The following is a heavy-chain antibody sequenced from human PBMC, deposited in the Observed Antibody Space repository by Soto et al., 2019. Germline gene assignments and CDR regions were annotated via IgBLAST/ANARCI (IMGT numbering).Heavy chain of an antibody. CDR3: ASLYCSSTSCYLYYYYYMDV. Sequence: SETLSLTCTVSGGSISSYYWSWIRQPPGKGLEWIGSIYYSGSTNYNPSLKSRVTISVDTSKNQFSLKLSSVTAADTAVYYCASLYCSSTSCYLYYYYYMDVWGKGTTVTVSS. D-gene: IGHD2-2*01. CDR1: GGSISSYY. V-gene: IGHV4-59*08. CDR2: IYYSGST. J-gene: IGHJ6*03.